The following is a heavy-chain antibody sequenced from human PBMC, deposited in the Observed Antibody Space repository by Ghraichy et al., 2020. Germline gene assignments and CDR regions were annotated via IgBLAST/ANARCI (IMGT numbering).Heavy chain of an antibody. CDR2: IYYSGST. J-gene: IGHJ6*02. V-gene: IGHV4-31*03. CDR1: GGSISSGGYY. CDR3: ARDLRSSGWYESMDGMDV. Sequence: SETLSLTCTVSGGSISSGGYYWSWIRQHPGKGLEWIGYIYYSGSTYYNPSLKSRVTISIDTSKNQFSLKLSSVTAADTAVYYCARDLRSSGWYESMDGMDVWGQGTTVTVSS. D-gene: IGHD6-19*01.